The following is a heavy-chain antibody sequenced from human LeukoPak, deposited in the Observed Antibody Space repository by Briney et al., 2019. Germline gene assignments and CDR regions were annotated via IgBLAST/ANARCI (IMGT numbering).Heavy chain of an antibody. CDR1: GFTFSSHG. J-gene: IGHJ4*02. Sequence: PGGSLRLSCAASGFTFSSHGMHWVRQAPGKGLEWVAFIRYDGSNKYYADSVKGRFTISRDNSKNTLYLQMNSLRAEDTAVYYCVTIRSYYFDYWGQGTLVTVSS. V-gene: IGHV3-30*02. D-gene: IGHD3-16*02. CDR3: VTIRSYYFDY. CDR2: IRYDGSNK.